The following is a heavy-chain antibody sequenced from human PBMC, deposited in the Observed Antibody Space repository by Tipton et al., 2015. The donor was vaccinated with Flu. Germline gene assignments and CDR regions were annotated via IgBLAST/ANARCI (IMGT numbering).Heavy chain of an antibody. J-gene: IGHJ4*02. CDR2: INHSGST. CDR3: ASVETAPSYYFDY. CDR1: GGSFSGYY. D-gene: IGHD5-24*01. Sequence: TLSLTCAVYGGSFSGYYWSWIRQPPGKGLEWIGEINHSGSTNYNPSLKSRVTISVDTSKNQFSLKLSSVTAADTAVYYCASVETAPSYYFDYWGQGTLVTVSS. V-gene: IGHV4-34*01.